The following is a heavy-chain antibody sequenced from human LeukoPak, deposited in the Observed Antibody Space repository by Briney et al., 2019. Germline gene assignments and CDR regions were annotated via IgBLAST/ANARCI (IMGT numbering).Heavy chain of an antibody. J-gene: IGHJ4*02. Sequence: ASVKVSCKVSGYTLTELSMHWVRQAPGKGLEWMGGFDPEDGETIYAQKFQGRVTMTRDTSISTAYMELSRLRSDDTAVYYCARVPGYCSGGSCWRNDYWGQGTLVTVSS. D-gene: IGHD2-15*01. CDR3: ARVPGYCSGGSCWRNDY. V-gene: IGHV1-24*01. CDR1: GYTLTELS. CDR2: FDPEDGET.